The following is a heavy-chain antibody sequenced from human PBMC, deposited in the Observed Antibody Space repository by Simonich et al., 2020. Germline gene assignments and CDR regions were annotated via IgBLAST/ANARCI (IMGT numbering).Heavy chain of an antibody. CDR1: GFTFSTYS. D-gene: IGHD6-13*01. CDR2: ISSSRSYK. J-gene: IGHJ4*02. Sequence: EVQLVESGGGLVQPGGSLRLSCAASGFTFSTYSMNWVHQAPGKGSEWVSSISSSRSYKYYADSVKGRFTISRDNAKNSLYLQMNSLRAEDTAVYYCARDAAGDYWGQGTLVTVSS. CDR3: ARDAAGDY. V-gene: IGHV3-21*01.